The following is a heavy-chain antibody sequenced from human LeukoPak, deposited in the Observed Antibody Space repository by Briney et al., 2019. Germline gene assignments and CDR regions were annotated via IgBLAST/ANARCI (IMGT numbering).Heavy chain of an antibody. V-gene: IGHV4-59*01. J-gene: IGHJ5*02. CDR3: ARGVRGVPASNNCFAP. CDR1: GGSISSYY. D-gene: IGHD2-8*01. Sequence: NSSETLSLTCTVSGGSISSYYWSWIRQPPGKGLEWIGYIYYSGSTNYNPSLKSRVTISVDTSKNQFSLKLSSVTAADTAVYYWARGVRGVPASNNCFAPWAQGPRVPAPS. CDR2: IYYSGST.